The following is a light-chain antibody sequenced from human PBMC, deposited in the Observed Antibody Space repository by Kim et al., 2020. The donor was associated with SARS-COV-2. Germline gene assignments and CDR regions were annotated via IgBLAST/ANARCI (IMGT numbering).Light chain of an antibody. V-gene: IGLV1-44*01. CDR3: STWDDSLNGWV. Sequence: GQGVSISCSGSSSNIGTNTVNWYQQLPGTAPKFLIYSNSQRPSGVPERFSGSKSGTSASLAISGLQSDDEADYYCSTWDDSLNGWVFGGGTQLTVL. CDR2: SNS. J-gene: IGLJ3*02. CDR1: SSNIGTNT.